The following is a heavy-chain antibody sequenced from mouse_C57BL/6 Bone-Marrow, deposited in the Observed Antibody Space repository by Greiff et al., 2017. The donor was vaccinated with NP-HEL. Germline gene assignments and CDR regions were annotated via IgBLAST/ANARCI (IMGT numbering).Heavy chain of an antibody. D-gene: IGHD1-2*01. J-gene: IGHJ1*03. V-gene: IGHV5-4*03. CDR2: ISDGGSYT. CDR1: GFTFSSYA. Sequence: EVMLVESGGGLVKPGGSLKLSCAASGFTFSSYAMSWVRQTPEKRLEWVATISDGGSYTYYPDNVKGRFTISRDTAKNNLYLQMSHLKSEDTAMYYCARLLRPWYFDVWGKGTTVTVSS. CDR3: ARLLRPWYFDV.